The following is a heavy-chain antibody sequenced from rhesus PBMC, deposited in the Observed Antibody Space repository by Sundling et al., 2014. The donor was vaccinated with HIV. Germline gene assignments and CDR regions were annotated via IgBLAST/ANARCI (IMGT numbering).Heavy chain of an antibody. V-gene: IGHV2-95*01. J-gene: IGHJ4*01. D-gene: IGHD2-21*01. Sequence: QVTLKESGPALVKPTQTLTLTCTLSGLSISTTATGVGWIRQPPGKALEWLASISWTDNKYYNPSLRRRLTISKDTSKNQVVLTVTNMDPVDTATYYCARLSGYCTASGCYARYFDYWGQGVLVTVSS. CDR3: ARLSGYCTASGCYARYFDY. CDR2: ISWTDNK. CDR1: GLSISTTATG.